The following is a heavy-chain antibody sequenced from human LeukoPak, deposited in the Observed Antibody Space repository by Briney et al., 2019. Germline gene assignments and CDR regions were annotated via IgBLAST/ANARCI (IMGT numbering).Heavy chain of an antibody. CDR3: AKDLYDNDWYNYFDP. J-gene: IGHJ5*02. V-gene: IGHV3-30*18. CDR2: ISHDGNSK. Sequence: GGSLRLSCAASGFTLSTCGMHWVRKAPGKGLKWGAIISHDGNSKQYADSAKGRFTISRDNSKNTLYLEMNSLRTEDTAVYHCAKDLYDNDWYNYFDPWGQGALVTVSS. D-gene: IGHD5-24*01. CDR1: GFTLSTCG.